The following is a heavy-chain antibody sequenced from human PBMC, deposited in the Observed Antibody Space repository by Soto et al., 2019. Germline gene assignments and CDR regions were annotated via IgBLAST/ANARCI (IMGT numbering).Heavy chain of an antibody. CDR1: GFTFSSYW. V-gene: IGHV3-74*01. Sequence: GGSLRLSCAASGFTFSSYWMHWVRQAPGKGLVWVSRINSDGSSTSYADSVKGRFTISRDNAKNTLYLQMNSLRAEDTAVYYCARWELGINAFDIWGQGTMVTVSS. J-gene: IGHJ3*02. CDR3: ARWELGINAFDI. D-gene: IGHD7-27*01. CDR2: INSDGSST.